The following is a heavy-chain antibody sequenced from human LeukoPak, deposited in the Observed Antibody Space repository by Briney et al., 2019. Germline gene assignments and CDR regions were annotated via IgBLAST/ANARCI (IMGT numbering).Heavy chain of an antibody. CDR1: GYSFTSYW. J-gene: IGHJ3*02. Sequence: GESLKISCKASGYSFTSYWIGWVRQMPGKGLEWMGWINPNSGGTNYAQKFQGRVTMTRDTSISTAYMELSRLRSDDTAVYYCARTRIAVAGTLSLDWDIWGQGTMVAVSS. CDR3: ARTRIAVAGTLSLDWDI. CDR2: INPNSGGT. V-gene: IGHV1-2*02. D-gene: IGHD6-19*01.